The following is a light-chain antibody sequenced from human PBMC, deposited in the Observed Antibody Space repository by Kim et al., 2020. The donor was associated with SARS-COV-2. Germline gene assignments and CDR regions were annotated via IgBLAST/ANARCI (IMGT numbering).Light chain of an antibody. V-gene: IGLV2-11*01. J-gene: IGLJ2*01. CDR1: SSDVGGYNY. CDR2: DVS. Sequence: GQSVTISCTGTSSDVGGYNYVSWYQQHPGKAPKPMIYDVSKRPSGVTDRFSGSKSGNTASLTISGLQAEDEADYYCCSYAGSYPVVFGGGTQLTVL. CDR3: CSYAGSYPVV.